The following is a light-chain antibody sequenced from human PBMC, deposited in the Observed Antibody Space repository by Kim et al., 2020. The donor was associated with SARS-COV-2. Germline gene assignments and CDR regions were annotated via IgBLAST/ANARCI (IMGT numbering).Light chain of an antibody. V-gene: IGKV3-20*01. Sequence: SPGERATLSCRASQSVSNSYSAWYQQRPRQAPRRLIYGASSRATGIPDRFSGSGSGTDFTFSISRLGPEDFAVYYCQQYGSSPLTFGGGTKGEIK. CDR3: QQYGSSPLT. J-gene: IGKJ4*01. CDR1: QSVSNSY. CDR2: GAS.